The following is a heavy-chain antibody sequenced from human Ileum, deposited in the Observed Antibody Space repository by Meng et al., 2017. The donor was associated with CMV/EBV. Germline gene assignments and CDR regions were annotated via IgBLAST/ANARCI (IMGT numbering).Heavy chain of an antibody. CDR3: ARGYCSSTSCYRGGPH. V-gene: IGHV3-30*04. J-gene: IGHJ4*02. Sequence: SGFTFSGYARHWVRQAPGKGLEWVAVISYDGSNKYYADSVKGRFTISRDNSKNTLYLQMNSLRAEDTAVYYCARGYCSSTSCYRGGPHWGQGTLVTVSS. D-gene: IGHD2-2*02. CDR1: GFTFSGYA. CDR2: ISYDGSNK.